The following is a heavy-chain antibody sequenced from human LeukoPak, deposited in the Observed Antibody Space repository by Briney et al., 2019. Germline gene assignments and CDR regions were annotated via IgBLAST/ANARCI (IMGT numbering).Heavy chain of an antibody. CDR3: ATDGAGFDT. CDR1: GFSMSVYW. CDR2: IKQDGSER. Sequence: TGGSLRLSCEASGFSMSVYWMSWVRQAPGKGLEWVGNIKQDGSERNYVDSVKGRFTISRDNAKKSLYLEMNNLRAEDTAVYYCATDGAGFDTWGQGVLVTVSS. V-gene: IGHV3-7*03. J-gene: IGHJ5*02.